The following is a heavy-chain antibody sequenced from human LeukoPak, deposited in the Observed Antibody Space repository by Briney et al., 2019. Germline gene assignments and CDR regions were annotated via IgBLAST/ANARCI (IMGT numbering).Heavy chain of an antibody. Sequence: GGSLRLSCAASGFTFSSYWMSWVRQAPGKGLEWVANIKQDGSEKYYVDSVKGRFTISRDNAKNSLYLQMNSLRAEDTAVYYCARDSIVGATPFGYWGQGTLVTVSS. CDR3: ARDSIVGATPFGY. V-gene: IGHV3-7*01. D-gene: IGHD1-26*01. CDR2: IKQDGSEK. CDR1: GFTFSSYW. J-gene: IGHJ4*02.